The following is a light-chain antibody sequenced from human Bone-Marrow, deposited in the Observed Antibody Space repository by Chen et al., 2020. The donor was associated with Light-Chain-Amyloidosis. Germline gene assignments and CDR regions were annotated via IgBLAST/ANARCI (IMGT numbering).Light chain of an antibody. CDR1: SSDVGGYNY. V-gene: IGLV2-14*01. CDR3: SSYTSSSSVV. CDR2: DVS. Sequence: QSALTQPASVSGSPGQSITISCTGTSSDVGGYNYVSWYQQHPGKAPKLMIYDVSNRPSVVSTRFSGSKSGNTASLTISGLQAEDEADYYGSSYTSSSSVVFGGGTKLTVL. J-gene: IGLJ2*01.